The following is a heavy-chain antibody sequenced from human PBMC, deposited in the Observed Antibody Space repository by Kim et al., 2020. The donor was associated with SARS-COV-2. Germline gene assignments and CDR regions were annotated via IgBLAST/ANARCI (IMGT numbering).Heavy chain of an antibody. J-gene: IGHJ6*03. CDR2: IYSSGII. CDR1: GGSISPYS. CDR3: ARETAVTTPRDYYYYMDV. Sequence: SETLSLTCSVSGGSISPYSWSWIRQSAGKGLEWIGRIYSSGIINNNPSLKTRVTLSVDKSKNQCSLKLNSVTAADTAVYHCARETAVTTPRDYYYYMDV. V-gene: IGHV4-4*07. D-gene: IGHD4-17*01.